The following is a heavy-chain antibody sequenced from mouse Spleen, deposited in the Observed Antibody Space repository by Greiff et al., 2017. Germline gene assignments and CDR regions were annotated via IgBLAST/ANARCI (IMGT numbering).Heavy chain of an antibody. Sequence: DVMLVESGGGLVKLGGSLKLSCAASGFTFSSYAMSWVRQTPEKRLEWVATISSGGGNTYYPDSVKGRFTISRDNAKNTLYLQMSSLKSEDTAMYYCASYYGSSLFAYWGQGTLVTVSA. CDR1: GFTFSSYA. J-gene: IGHJ3*01. V-gene: IGHV5-9*03. CDR2: ISSGGGNT. D-gene: IGHD1-1*01. CDR3: ASYYGSSLFAY.